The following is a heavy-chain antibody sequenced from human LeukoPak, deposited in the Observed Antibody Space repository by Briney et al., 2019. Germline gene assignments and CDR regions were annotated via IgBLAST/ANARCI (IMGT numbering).Heavy chain of an antibody. D-gene: IGHD3-22*01. V-gene: IGHV1-24*01. Sequence: AASVKVSCKASGGTFSSYAISWVRQAPGQGLEWMGGFDPEDGETIYAQKFQGRVTMTEDTSTDTAYMELSSLRSEDTAVYYCATDRIVGKEWFDPWGQGTLVTVSS. J-gene: IGHJ5*02. CDR2: FDPEDGET. CDR1: GGTFSSYA. CDR3: ATDRIVGKEWFDP.